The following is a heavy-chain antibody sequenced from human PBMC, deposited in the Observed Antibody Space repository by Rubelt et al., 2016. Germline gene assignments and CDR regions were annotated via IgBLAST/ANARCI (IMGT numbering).Heavy chain of an antibody. J-gene: IGHJ3*02. CDR3: ARGGYDGRRFGNSGAFDI. D-gene: IGHD4-23*01. V-gene: IGHV3-30*04. CDR1: A. CDR2: ISYDGSNK. Sequence: AMHWVRQAPGKGLEWVAVISYDGSNKYYADSVKGRFTISRDNSKNTLYLQMNSLRAEDTAVYYCARGGYDGRRFGNSGAFDIWGQGTMVTVSS.